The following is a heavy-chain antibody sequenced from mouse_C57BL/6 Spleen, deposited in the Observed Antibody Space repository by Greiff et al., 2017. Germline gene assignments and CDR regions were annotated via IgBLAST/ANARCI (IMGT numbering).Heavy chain of an antibody. CDR2: ISSGGDYI. V-gene: IGHV5-9-1*02. CDR3: TRGVDGYPYYYAMDY. CDR1: GFTFSSYA. J-gene: IGHJ4*01. D-gene: IGHD2-3*01. Sequence: EVMLLESGEGFVKPGGSLKLSCAASGFTFSSYAMSWVRQTPEKRLEWVAYISSGGDYIYYADTAKGRFTISRDNARNTLYLQMSSLKSEDTAMYYCTRGVDGYPYYYAMDYWGQGTSVTVSS.